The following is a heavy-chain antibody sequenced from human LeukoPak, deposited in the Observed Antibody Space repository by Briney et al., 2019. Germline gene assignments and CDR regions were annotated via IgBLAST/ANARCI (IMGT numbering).Heavy chain of an antibody. CDR2: IYYSGST. V-gene: IGHV4-31*03. Sequence: SQTLSLTCTVSGGSISSGGYYWSWIRQHPGKGLEWIGYIYYSGSTYYNPSLKGRVTISVDTSKNQFSLKLSSVTAADTAVYYCAGDSNGSGYYFDYWGQGTLVTVSS. CDR3: AGDSNGSGYYFDY. D-gene: IGHD3-10*01. J-gene: IGHJ4*02. CDR1: GGSISSGGYY.